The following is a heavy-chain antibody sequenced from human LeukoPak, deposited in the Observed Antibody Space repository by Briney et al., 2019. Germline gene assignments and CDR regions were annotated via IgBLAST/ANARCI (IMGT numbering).Heavy chain of an antibody. CDR1: GGSISSGSYY. V-gene: IGHV4-61*02. CDR3: AREVEMATIY. Sequence: SETLSLTRTVSGGSISSGSYYWSWIRQPAGKGLEWIGRIYTSGSTNYNPSLKSRVTISVDTSKNQFSLKLSSVTAADTAVYYCAREVEMATIYWGQGTLVTVSS. D-gene: IGHD5-24*01. J-gene: IGHJ4*02. CDR2: IYTSGST.